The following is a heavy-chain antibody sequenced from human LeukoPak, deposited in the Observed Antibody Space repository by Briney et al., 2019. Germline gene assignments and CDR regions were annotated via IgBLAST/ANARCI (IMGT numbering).Heavy chain of an antibody. Sequence: SQTLSLTCAISGDSVSSNSAAWNWIRQSPSRGLEWLGRAYYRSKWYKDYAVSVKSRITINTDTSKNQFSLQLNSVTPEDTAVYYCARRLTQYDCFDPWGQGILVTVSS. CDR1: GDSVSSNSAA. J-gene: IGHJ5*02. D-gene: IGHD2-2*01. CDR3: ARRLTQYDCFDP. CDR2: AYYRSKWYK. V-gene: IGHV6-1*01.